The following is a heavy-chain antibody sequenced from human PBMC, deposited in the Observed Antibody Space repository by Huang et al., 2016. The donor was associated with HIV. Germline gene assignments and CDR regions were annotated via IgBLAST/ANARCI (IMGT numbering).Heavy chain of an antibody. CDR3: ARLPGSITMIRGVITDPY. J-gene: IGHJ4*02. Sequence: QLQLQESGPGLVKPSETLSLTCTVSGGSIRSDNYYWGWIRQPPGTGLAWIGSIYYSGSTYDNPSLKRRVTITVDTSKNHFSLRMRSVTAADTAVYYCARLPGSITMIRGVITDPYWGQGTLVTVSS. D-gene: IGHD3-10*01. CDR1: GGSIRSDNYY. V-gene: IGHV4-39*02. CDR2: IYYSGST.